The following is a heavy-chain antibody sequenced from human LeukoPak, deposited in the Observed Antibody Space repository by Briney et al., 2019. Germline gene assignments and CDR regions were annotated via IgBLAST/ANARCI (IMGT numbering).Heavy chain of an antibody. D-gene: IGHD6-13*01. CDR1: GFTFSSYA. CDR3: AKDPLYSSSLNWFDP. J-gene: IGHJ5*02. Sequence: PGGSLRLSCAASGFTFSSYAMSWVRQAPGKGLEWVSAISGSGGSTYYADSVKGRFTISRDNSKNTLYLQMNSLRAEDTAVYYCAKDPLYSSSLNWFDPWGQGTLVTVSS. V-gene: IGHV3-23*01. CDR2: ISGSGGST.